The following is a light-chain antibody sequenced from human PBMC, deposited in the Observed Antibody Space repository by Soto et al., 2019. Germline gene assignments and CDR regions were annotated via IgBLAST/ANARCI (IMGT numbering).Light chain of an antibody. CDR2: DAS. CDR1: QSVSNNY. V-gene: IGKV3-20*01. J-gene: IGKJ1*01. Sequence: EIVLTRPPGTLSLSPGERATLSCRASQSVSNNYLAWYQQKPGQAPRLLIYDASSRATGIPDRFSGSGSGTDFSLTVSRLEPEDSAVYFCQHYQQYGSSPRAFGQGTKVDIK. CDR3: QHYQQYGSSPRA.